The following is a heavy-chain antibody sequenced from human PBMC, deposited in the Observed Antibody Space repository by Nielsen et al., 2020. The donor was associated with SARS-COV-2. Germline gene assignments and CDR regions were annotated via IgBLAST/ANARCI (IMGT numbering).Heavy chain of an antibody. J-gene: IGHJ6*02. V-gene: IGHV3-11*04. CDR3: ARDGGGLWEPNGYGMDV. CDR2: ISSSGSTI. Sequence: GESLKISCAASGFTFSGYYMSWIRQAPGKGLEWVSYISSSGSTIYYADSVKGRFTISRDNAKNSLYLQMNSLRAEDTAVYYCARDGGGLWEPNGYGMDVWGQGTTVTVSS. D-gene: IGHD1-26*01. CDR1: GFTFSGYY.